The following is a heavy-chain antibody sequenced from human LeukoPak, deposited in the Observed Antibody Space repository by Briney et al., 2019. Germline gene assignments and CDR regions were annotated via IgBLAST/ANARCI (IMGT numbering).Heavy chain of an antibody. CDR1: GLTLSTYS. CDR2: ISSSSSYL. CDR3: ARDPSGYDDDY. Sequence: PRGSLRLSCAASGLTLSTYSMNWVRQAPGKGLEWVSSISSSSSYLYYADSVKGRFTLSRDKAKNSLYLQMNSLRAEDTAVYYCARDPSGYDDDYWGQGTLVTVS. V-gene: IGHV3-21*01. D-gene: IGHD5-12*01. J-gene: IGHJ4*02.